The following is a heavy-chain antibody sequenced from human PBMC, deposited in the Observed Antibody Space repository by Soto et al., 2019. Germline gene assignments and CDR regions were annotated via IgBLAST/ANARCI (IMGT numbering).Heavy chain of an antibody. CDR1: GFSLTTSGVG. J-gene: IGHJ4*02. CDR2: IYWDDDK. D-gene: IGHD3-3*01. Sequence: QITLNESGPTVVRPTETLTLTCRFSGFSLTTSGVGVGWIRQSPGKAPEWLALIYWDDDKRYSASLKRCLTITKDTSKNQVVLTVSDLDPTDTATYYCAHRVLRTVFGLVTTTAIYFDFWGQGTPVAVSS. V-gene: IGHV2-5*02. CDR3: AHRVLRTVFGLVTTTAIYFDF.